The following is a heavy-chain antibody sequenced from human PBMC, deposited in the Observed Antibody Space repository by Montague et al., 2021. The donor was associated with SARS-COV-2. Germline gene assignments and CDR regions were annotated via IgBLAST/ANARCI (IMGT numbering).Heavy chain of an antibody. CDR3: ARLGEGVVPAPILGVGPYYSYFYMDV. D-gene: IGHD2-2*02. J-gene: IGHJ6*03. CDR1: GGSFSGYY. V-gene: IGHV4-34*01. CDR2: INHSGSA. Sequence: SQTLSLTCAVHGGSFSGYYWNWIRQPPGKGLEWIGEINHSGSAKYNPSLKRRVTISVDTSKNQFSLKLNSVTAADTAVYYCARLGEGVVPAPILGVGPYYSYFYMDVWGKGATVTVSS.